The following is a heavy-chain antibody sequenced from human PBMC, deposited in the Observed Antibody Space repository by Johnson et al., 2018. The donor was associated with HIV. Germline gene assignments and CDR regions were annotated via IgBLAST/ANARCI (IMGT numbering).Heavy chain of an antibody. J-gene: IGHJ3*02. CDR3: TTDPSLVPIVVVPAASLDAFDI. CDR1: GFTFSSYG. CDR2: IRYDGSNK. D-gene: IGHD2-2*01. V-gene: IGHV3-30*02. Sequence: QVQLVESGGGVVQPGGSLRLSCVASGFTFSSYGMHWVRQAPGKGLEWVAFIRYDGSNKHYADSVKGRFTISRDNSKNTVSLQMSSLKTEDTAVYYCTTDPSLVPIVVVPAASLDAFDIWGQGTMVTVSS.